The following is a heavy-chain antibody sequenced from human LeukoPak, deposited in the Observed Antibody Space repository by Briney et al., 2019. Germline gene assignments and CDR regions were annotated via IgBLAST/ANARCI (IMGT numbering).Heavy chain of an antibody. CDR3: AKDGYYSSANHFARLHFDL. D-gene: IGHD3-10*01. V-gene: IGHV3-23*01. J-gene: IGHJ2*01. CDR2: ISGDVQTT. Sequence: WGSLRLSCEASGFTFSTHAMNWIRQTPGKGLEWLSVISGDVQTTTYASSVKGRFTISRDNSKNTLYLEMNSLRVEDTAIYYCAKDGYYSSANHFARLHFDLWGRGTRVTVSS. CDR1: GFTFSTHA.